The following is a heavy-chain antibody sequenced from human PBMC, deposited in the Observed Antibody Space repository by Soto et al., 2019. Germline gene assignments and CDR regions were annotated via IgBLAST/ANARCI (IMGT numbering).Heavy chain of an antibody. CDR1: EFTFSNYW. D-gene: IGHD5-12*01. J-gene: IGHJ5*02. V-gene: IGHV3-74*01. CDR3: ARGGLRAYWFDP. CDR2: INGDGSTT. Sequence: EVQLVESGGGLVQPGGSLRLSCAASEFTFSNYWMHWVRQAPGKGLVWVSRINGDGSTTNYADSVKGRFAISRDNAKSTLFLQMNVLSAEDTAVYYCARGGLRAYWFDPWGQGTLVTVSA.